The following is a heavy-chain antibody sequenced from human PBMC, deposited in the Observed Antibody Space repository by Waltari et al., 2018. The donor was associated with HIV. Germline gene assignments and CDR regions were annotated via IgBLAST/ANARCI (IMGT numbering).Heavy chain of an antibody. CDR1: GYTFTGDY. CDR2: INPNSGGT. CDR3: ARVLVGATDY. Sequence: QVQLVQSGAEVKKPGASVKVSCTASGYTFTGDYMQRVRQAPGQGLEWMGRINPNSGGTNYAQKFQGRVTMTRDTSISTAYMELGRLRSDDTAVYYCARVLVGATDYWGQGTLVTVSS. D-gene: IGHD1-26*01. J-gene: IGHJ4*02. V-gene: IGHV1-2*06.